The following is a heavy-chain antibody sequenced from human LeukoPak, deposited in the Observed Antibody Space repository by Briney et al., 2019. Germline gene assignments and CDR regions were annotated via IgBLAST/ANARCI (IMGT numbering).Heavy chain of an antibody. V-gene: IGHV4-39*01. CDR1: GGSISSTSYY. J-gene: IGHJ3*02. D-gene: IGHD3-22*01. Sequence: PSETLSLTCTVSGGSISSTSYYWGWVRQPPGKGLEWIGSIYYSGNTYYNPSLKSRVAISVDTSKNQFSVKLSSVTAADTAVYYCARGGPYYYDSTAFDIWGQGTMVTVSS. CDR2: IYYSGNT. CDR3: ARGGPYYYDSTAFDI.